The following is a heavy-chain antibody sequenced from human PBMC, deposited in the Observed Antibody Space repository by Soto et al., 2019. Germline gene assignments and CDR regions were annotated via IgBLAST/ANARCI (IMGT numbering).Heavy chain of an antibody. D-gene: IGHD1-26*01. Sequence: EVQLVESGGGLVQPGGSLRLSCAASGFAFSSYTMNWVRRAPGKGLEWVSGVSGNGGNTYYADSVKGRFTISRDTCKNTLYLQMNSLRVDDTAVYYCAKDRMGASGWFDPWGQGTLVTVSS. V-gene: IGHV3-23*04. J-gene: IGHJ5*02. CDR3: AKDRMGASGWFDP. CDR1: GFAFSSYT. CDR2: VSGNGGNT.